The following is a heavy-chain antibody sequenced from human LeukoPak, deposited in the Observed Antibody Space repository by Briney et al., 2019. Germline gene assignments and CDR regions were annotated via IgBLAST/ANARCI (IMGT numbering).Heavy chain of an antibody. CDR1: GGSISSDSYY. Sequence: SETLSLTCTVSGGSISSDSYYWGWIRQPPGKGLEWIGSIYYSGTTYYNPSLKSRVTISVDTSKNQFSLKLRFVTAADTAVYYCATQQLWFGELSWFDPWGQGTLVTVSS. V-gene: IGHV4-39*01. D-gene: IGHD3-10*01. CDR3: ATQQLWFGELSWFDP. CDR2: IYYSGTT. J-gene: IGHJ5*02.